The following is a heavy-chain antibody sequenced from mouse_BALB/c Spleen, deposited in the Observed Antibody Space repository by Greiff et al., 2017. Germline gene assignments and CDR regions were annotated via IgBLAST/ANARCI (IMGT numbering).Heavy chain of an antibody. D-gene: IGHD2-2*01. CDR1: GYTFTSYW. CDR2: INPSNGRT. J-gene: IGHJ2*01. CDR3: PRSGGYHYFDY. V-gene: IGHV1S81*02. Sequence: QVQLQQPGAELVKPGASVKLSCKASGYTFTSYWMHWVKQRPGQGLEWIGEINPSNGRTNYNEKFKSKATLTVDKSSSTAYMQLSSLTSEDSAVYYCPRSGGYHYFDYWGQGTTLTVSS.